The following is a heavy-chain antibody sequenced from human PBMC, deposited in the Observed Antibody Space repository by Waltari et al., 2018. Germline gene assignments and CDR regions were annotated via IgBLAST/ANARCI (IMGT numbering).Heavy chain of an antibody. V-gene: IGHV3-21*01. CDR1: GFTFSSYS. J-gene: IGHJ4*02. D-gene: IGHD3-3*01. Sequence: EVQLVVSGGGLVKPGGSLRLSCAASGFTFSSYSMNWVRQAPGKGLAWVSSISSSSSYIYYADSVKGRFTISRDNAKNSLYLQMNSLRAEDTAVYYCASYDFWSGRYFDYWGQGTLVTVSS. CDR2: ISSSSSYI. CDR3: ASYDFWSGRYFDY.